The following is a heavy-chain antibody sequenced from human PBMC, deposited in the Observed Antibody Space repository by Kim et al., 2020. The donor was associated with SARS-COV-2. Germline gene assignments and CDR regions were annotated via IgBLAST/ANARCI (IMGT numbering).Heavy chain of an antibody. V-gene: IGHV3-74*01. J-gene: IGHJ3*02. CDR3: TPHAFDI. CDR2: DGNST. Sequence: DGNSTRYADSVRGRFTISRDNAKNTLYLQMSSLRAEDTAVYYCTPHAFDIWGQGTVVTVSS.